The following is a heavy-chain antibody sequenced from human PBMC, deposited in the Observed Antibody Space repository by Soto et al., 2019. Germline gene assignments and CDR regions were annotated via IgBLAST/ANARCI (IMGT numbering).Heavy chain of an antibody. CDR2: LNAGNGDT. CDR1: GYTFTNYA. D-gene: IGHD3-10*01. J-gene: IGHJ6*03. Sequence: QAQLVQSGAEVKKPGASVKDSCNASGYTFTNYAVHWLRQAPGQALEWMGWLNAGNGDTKYSPTFQDIVTITRYPAARTAYMEMSSMRYEDTAVYSCARQGIPYNSGSGDYFYYYYNYMDVWGKGTTVTVSS. V-gene: IGHV1-3*01. CDR3: ARQGIPYNSGSGDYFYYYYNYMDV.